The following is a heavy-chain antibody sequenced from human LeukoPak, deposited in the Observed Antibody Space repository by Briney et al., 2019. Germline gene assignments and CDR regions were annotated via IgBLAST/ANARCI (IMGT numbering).Heavy chain of an antibody. J-gene: IGHJ6*03. CDR1: GFTFSSYW. CDR2: INSDGSST. V-gene: IGHV3-74*01. CDR3: ARDPYSGGYSSYYYYYMDV. D-gene: IGHD1-26*01. Sequence: PGGSLRLSCAASGFTFSSYWMHWVRQAPGKGLVWVSRINSDGSSTSYADSVKGRFTISRDNAKNTLYLQMNSLRAEDTAVYYCARDPYSGGYSSYYYYYMDVWGKGTTVTVSS.